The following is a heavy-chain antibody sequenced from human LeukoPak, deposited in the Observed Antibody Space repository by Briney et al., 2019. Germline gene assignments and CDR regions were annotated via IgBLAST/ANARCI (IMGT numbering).Heavy chain of an antibody. Sequence: GGSLRLSCAASGFTFSSYSMTWVRQAPGKGLEWVSYISTTSGTIYYADSVKGRFTISRDNSKNTLYLRMNSLRAEDTAVYYCARVLRRDEKISWYLFYWGQGTLVTVSS. V-gene: IGHV3-48*01. D-gene: IGHD6-13*01. CDR3: ARVLRRDEKISWYLFY. CDR1: GFTFSSYS. CDR2: ISTTSGTI. J-gene: IGHJ4*02.